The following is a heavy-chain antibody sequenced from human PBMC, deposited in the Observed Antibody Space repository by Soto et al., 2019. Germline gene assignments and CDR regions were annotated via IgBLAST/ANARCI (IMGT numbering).Heavy chain of an antibody. Sequence: QVLLVESGGGVVQPGRSLRLSCAASGFTFSTYVVHWVRQAPGKGLEWVAVMSFDGSNKYYADSVKGRFTISRDNSKNTLYLEMNSLRFEDTAVYYCARVDWAVGATTPSGFDYWGQGTLVTVSS. J-gene: IGHJ4*02. CDR2: MSFDGSNK. V-gene: IGHV3-30-3*01. D-gene: IGHD1-26*01. CDR1: GFTFSTYV. CDR3: ARVDWAVGATTPSGFDY.